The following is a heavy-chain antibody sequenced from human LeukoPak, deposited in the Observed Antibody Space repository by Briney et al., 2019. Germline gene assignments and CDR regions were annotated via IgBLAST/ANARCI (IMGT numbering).Heavy chain of an antibody. J-gene: IGHJ4*02. CDR3: AREDRVGATTGGDH. CDR1: GGSISTSTYY. Sequence: ASETLSLTCTVSGGSISTSTYYWGWIRQPPGKGLEWIGTIYYNGATQINPSLKSRVTISVDTSKNQFSLKLTSVTAADTAVFYCAREDRVGATTGGDHWGQATLVPVSS. CDR2: IYYNGAT. V-gene: IGHV4-39*01. D-gene: IGHD1-26*01.